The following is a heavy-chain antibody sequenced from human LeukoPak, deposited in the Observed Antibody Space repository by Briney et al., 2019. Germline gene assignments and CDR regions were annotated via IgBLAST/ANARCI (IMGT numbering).Heavy chain of an antibody. CDR1: GYTFTSYD. Sequence: SVKVSCKASGYTFTSYDINWVRQATGQGLEWMGWMNPNSGNTGYAQKFQGRVTITADESTSTAYMELSSLRSEDTAVYYCAPWGDCSGGSCHPDWFDPWGQGTLVTVSS. CDR3: APWGDCSGGSCHPDWFDP. D-gene: IGHD2-15*01. CDR2: MNPNSGNT. J-gene: IGHJ5*02. V-gene: IGHV1-8*01.